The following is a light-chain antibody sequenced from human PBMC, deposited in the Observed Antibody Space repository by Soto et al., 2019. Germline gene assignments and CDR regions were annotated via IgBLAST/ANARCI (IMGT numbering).Light chain of an antibody. V-gene: IGKV1-39*01. CDR1: QSIDTY. J-gene: IGKJ4*01. CDR2: AAS. CDR3: QQSFTTPLT. Sequence: DIQMTQSPSSLSASFGDRVTLTCRASQSIDTYLNWYQQKPGTAPKLLMYAASTLHSGVPSRFSGSGSGTDFTLTINSLQPEDFATYFCQQSFTTPLTFGGGTKVEIK.